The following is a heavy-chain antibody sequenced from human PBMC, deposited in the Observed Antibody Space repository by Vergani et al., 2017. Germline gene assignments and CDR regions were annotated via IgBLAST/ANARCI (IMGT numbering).Heavy chain of an antibody. Sequence: QVQLQESGPGLVKPSQTLSLTCTVSGGSISSGSYYWSWLRQPAGKGLEWIGRIYTSGSTNYNPSLKSRVTISVDTSKNQFSLKLSSVTAADTAVYYCARDPHRDYYGTGTFDPWGQGTLVTVSS. J-gene: IGHJ5*02. CDR2: IYTSGST. D-gene: IGHD3-10*01. CDR3: ARDPHRDYYGTGTFDP. V-gene: IGHV4-61*02. CDR1: GGSISSGSYY.